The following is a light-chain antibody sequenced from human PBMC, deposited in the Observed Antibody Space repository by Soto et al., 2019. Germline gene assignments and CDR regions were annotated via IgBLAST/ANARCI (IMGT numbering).Light chain of an antibody. J-gene: IGKJ4*01. CDR3: QQYCSSLLT. Sequence: EIVLTQSPGTLSLSPGERATLSCSASQSVSSNYLAWYQQKPGQAPRLLIYDASNRATGIPDRFSGSGSGTDFTITISRLEPEDFAVYYCQQYCSSLLTCGGGTKVEIK. CDR1: QSVSSNY. CDR2: DAS. V-gene: IGKV3-20*01.